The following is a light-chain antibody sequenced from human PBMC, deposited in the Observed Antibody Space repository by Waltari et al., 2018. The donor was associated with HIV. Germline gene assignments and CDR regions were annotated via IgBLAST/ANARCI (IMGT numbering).Light chain of an antibody. Sequence: DVVMTQSPLSLPVTLEQPASISCRSSQSLVHSDGNTYLNWFQQRPGQSPRRLICKVSNRASGVPDRVSGRGSGTDFTLGITRVEAEDVWVYYCMQETHWPPYPFGQGTKLEIK. CDR1: QSLVHSDGNTY. J-gene: IGKJ2*01. CDR2: KVS. V-gene: IGKV2-30*02. CDR3: MQETHWPPYP.